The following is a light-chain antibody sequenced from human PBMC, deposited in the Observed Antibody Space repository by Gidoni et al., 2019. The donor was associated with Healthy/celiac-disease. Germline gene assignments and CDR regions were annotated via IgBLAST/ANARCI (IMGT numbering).Light chain of an antibody. CDR1: SSDIGGYNY. CDR2: EVR. CDR3: SSYTSSTTLV. J-gene: IGLJ3*02. Sequence: QSALTQPASVSGSPGQPITISCTGTSSDIGGYNYVPWYQQHPGKAPKLMIYEVRNRPSGVSNRFSGSKSGNTASLTISGLQAEDEADYYCSSYTSSTTLVFGGGTKLTVL. V-gene: IGLV2-14*01.